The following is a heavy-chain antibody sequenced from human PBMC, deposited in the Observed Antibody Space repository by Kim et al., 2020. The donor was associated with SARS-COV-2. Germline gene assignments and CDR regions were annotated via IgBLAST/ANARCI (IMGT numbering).Heavy chain of an antibody. D-gene: IGHD3-22*01. CDR3: ARGGNDSSGYLYYFDY. Sequence: SLKSRVTISVDTSKNQFSLKLSSVTAADTAVYYCARGGNDSSGYLYYFDYWGQGTLVTVSS. V-gene: IGHV4-34*01. J-gene: IGHJ4*02.